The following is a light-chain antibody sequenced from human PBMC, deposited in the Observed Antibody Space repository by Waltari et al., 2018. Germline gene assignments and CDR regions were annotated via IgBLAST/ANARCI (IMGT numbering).Light chain of an antibody. CDR2: QDK. CDR3: LGWDFSTAWT. J-gene: IGLJ1*01. V-gene: IGLV3-1*01. CDR1: KLGNTF. Sequence: SSGLTQPPSVSVSTGQTATITCSGSKLGNTFASWYQQRPGQSPVLVIYQDKKRPSGIPERFSGPNSGYTATLTISGALPMDEADFYCLGWDFSTAWTFGTGTRVTVL.